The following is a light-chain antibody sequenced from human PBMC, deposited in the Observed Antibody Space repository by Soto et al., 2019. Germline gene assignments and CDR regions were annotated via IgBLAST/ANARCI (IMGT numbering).Light chain of an antibody. V-gene: IGKV1-12*02. CDR1: QDVSSW. Sequence: DIQMTQSPSSVSAAVGDRVTITCRASQDVSSWLVWYQQKAGKAPKLLIYSATTLQSGVPSRFSGSGSGTEFTLTISSLQPEDFATYYCHQANSFPWTFGQGTKVEIK. J-gene: IGKJ1*01. CDR3: HQANSFPWT. CDR2: SAT.